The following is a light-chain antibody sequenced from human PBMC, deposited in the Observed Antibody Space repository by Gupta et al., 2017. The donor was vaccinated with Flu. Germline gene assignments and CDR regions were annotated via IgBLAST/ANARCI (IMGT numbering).Light chain of an antibody. CDR1: QDIRNS. CDR2: AAS. J-gene: IGKJ1*01. CDR3: QEYYSPPQT. Sequence: PSSLSASVGDRVTITCRASQDIRNSLVWYQHRPGKVPKVLISAASTLQSGVPSRFSGSGSGTDFTLIIASLQPEDDATYYCQEYYSPPQTFGQGTKVEIK. V-gene: IGKV1-27*01.